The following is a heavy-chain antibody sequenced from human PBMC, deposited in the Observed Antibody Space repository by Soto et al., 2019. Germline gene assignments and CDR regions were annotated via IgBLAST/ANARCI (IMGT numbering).Heavy chain of an antibody. Sequence: GASVKVSCKASGYTFASYGVSWVRRAPGQGLEWMAWISGYNGNTHYAEKFQGRVTLTTDTSTSTTYMELRSLRSDDTAVYYCARDERSAGQGSYGYLDHWGQGTLVTVSS. V-gene: IGHV1-18*01. J-gene: IGHJ4*02. CDR1: GYTFASYG. CDR2: ISGYNGNT. D-gene: IGHD6-19*01. CDR3: ARDERSAGQGSYGYLDH.